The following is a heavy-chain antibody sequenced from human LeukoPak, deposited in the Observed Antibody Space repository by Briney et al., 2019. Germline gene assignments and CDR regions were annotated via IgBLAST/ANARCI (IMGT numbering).Heavy chain of an antibody. CDR1: GGSISSGSYY. CDR2: IYTSGST. J-gene: IGHJ4*02. V-gene: IGHV4-61*02. D-gene: IGHD5/OR15-5a*01. Sequence: SETLSLTCTVSGGSISSGSYYWSWIRQPAGKGLEWIGRIYTSGSTNYNPSLKSRVTISVDTSKNQFSLKLSSVTAADTAVYYCARRRQCHDYWGQGTLVTVSS. CDR3: ARRRQCHDY.